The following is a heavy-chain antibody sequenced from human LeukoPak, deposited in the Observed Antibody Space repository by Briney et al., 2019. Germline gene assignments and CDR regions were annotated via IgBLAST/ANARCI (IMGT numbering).Heavy chain of an antibody. V-gene: IGHV3-7*01. CDR3: ARGGRSSSWFKY. CDR2: IKQDGSEK. D-gene: IGHD6-13*01. Sequence: PGGSLRLSCAASGFTLSSYWMSWVRQAPGKGLEWVANIKQDGSEKYYVDSVKGRFTISRDNAKNSLYLQMNSLRAEDTAVYYCARGGRSSSWFKYWGQGTLVTVSS. CDR1: GFTLSSYW. J-gene: IGHJ4*02.